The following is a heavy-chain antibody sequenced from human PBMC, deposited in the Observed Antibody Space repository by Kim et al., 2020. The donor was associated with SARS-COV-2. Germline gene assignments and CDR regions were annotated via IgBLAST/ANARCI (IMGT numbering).Heavy chain of an antibody. V-gene: IGHV3-33*01. CDR1: GFTFSSYG. CDR2: IWYDGSNK. J-gene: IGHJ6*02. D-gene: IGHD1-1*01. CDR3: ARDARYNWNDRGMDV. Sequence: GGSLRLSCAASGFTFSSYGMHWVRQAPGKGLEWVAVIWYDGSNKYYADSVKGRFTISRDNSKNTLYLQMNSLRAEDTAVYYCARDARYNWNDRGMDVWGQGTTVTVSS.